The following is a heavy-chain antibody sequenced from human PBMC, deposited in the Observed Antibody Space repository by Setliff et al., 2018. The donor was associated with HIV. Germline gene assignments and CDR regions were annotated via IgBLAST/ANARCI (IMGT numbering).Heavy chain of an antibody. J-gene: IGHJ4*02. CDR1: GDSMSTYY. CDR3: ARGYSSAFFHEFFDY. D-gene: IGHD6-25*01. Sequence: SETLSLTCSLSGDSMSTYYWSWIRQTAGKGQEWIGRIHNSGNTNYNPSFMSRVSMSVDTSKSQFSLKLRSVTAADTAVYFCARGYSSAFFHEFFDYWGQGTLVTVSS. CDR2: IHNSGNT. V-gene: IGHV4-4*07.